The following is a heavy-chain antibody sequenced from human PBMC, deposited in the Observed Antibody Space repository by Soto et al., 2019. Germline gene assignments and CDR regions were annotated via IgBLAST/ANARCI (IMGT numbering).Heavy chain of an antibody. D-gene: IGHD6-13*01. CDR3: ARLLAGYIKPGIAADI. CDR2: INHSGST. Sequence: QVQLQQWGAGLLKPSETLSLTCAVYGGSFSGYYWSWIRQPPGKGLEWIGEINHSGSTNYNPSLKSRVTISVDTSKNQFSLKLSSVTAADTAVYYCARLLAGYIKPGIAADIWGQGTMVTVSS. V-gene: IGHV4-34*01. CDR1: GGSFSGYY. J-gene: IGHJ3*02.